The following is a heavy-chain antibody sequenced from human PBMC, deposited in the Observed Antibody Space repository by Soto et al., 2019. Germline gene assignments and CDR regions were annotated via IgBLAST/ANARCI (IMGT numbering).Heavy chain of an antibody. CDR3: ARQRPPFGSTVAGPRLFDP. V-gene: IGHV5-51*01. D-gene: IGHD2-15*01. CDR2: IYPGDSDT. CDR1: GYSFTSYW. J-gene: IGHJ5*02. Sequence: GESLKISCKGSGYSFTSYWIGWVRQMPWKGLEWMGIIYPGDSDTRYSPSFQGQVTISADKSISTAYLQWSSLKASDTAMYYCARQRPPFGSTVAGPRLFDPWGQGTLVTVSS.